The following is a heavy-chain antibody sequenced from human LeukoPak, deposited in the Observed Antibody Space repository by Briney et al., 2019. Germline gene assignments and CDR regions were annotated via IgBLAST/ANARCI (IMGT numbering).Heavy chain of an antibody. V-gene: IGHV4-34*01. J-gene: IGHJ5*02. D-gene: IGHD1-7*01. CDR1: GGSFSGYY. Sequence: SETLSLTCAVCGGSFSGYYWSWIRQPPGKGLEWIGEINHSGSTNYNPSLKSRVTISVDTSKNQFSLKLSSVTAADTAVYYCATSITGTTGYFDPWGQGTLVTVSS. CDR2: INHSGST. CDR3: ATSITGTTGYFDP.